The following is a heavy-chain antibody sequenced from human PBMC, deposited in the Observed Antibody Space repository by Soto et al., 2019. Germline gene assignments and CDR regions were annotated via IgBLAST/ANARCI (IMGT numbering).Heavy chain of an antibody. CDR2: MYYSGST. Sequence: QVQLQESGPGLVKPSQTLSLTCTVSGGSISSGGYYWSWIRQHPGKGLEWIGYMYYSGSTYYNPSLKSRVTISVDTSKNQFSLKLSSVTAADTAVYYCARGAYCCGDCYSEYFQHWGQGTLVTVSS. D-gene: IGHD2-21*02. J-gene: IGHJ1*01. CDR3: ARGAYCCGDCYSEYFQH. CDR1: GGSISSGGYY. V-gene: IGHV4-31*03.